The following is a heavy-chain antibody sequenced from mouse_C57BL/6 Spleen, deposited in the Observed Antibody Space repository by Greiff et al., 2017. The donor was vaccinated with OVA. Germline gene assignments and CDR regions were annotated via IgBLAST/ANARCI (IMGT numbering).Heavy chain of an antibody. CDR2: IYPSDSET. CDR1: GYTFTSYW. Sequence: QVQLQQPGAELVRPGSSVKLSCKASGYTFTSYWMDWVKQRPGQGLEWIGNIYPSDSETHYNQKFKDKATLTVDKSSSTAYMQLSSLTSEDSAVYYCARSTNLLLRLFAYWGQGTLVTVS. D-gene: IGHD1-1*01. V-gene: IGHV1-61*01. CDR3: ARSTNLLLRLFAY. J-gene: IGHJ3*01.